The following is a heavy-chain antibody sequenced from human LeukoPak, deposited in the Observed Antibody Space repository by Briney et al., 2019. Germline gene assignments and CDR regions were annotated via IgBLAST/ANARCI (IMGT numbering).Heavy chain of an antibody. J-gene: IGHJ4*02. V-gene: IGHV4-59*01. CDR3: ANTPSGGYYDFTRGHDY. Sequence: SETLSLTCTVSGGSISSYYWSWIRQPPGKGLEWIGYIYYSGTTNYNPSLKSRVTISVDTSKNQFSLKLSSVTAADTAVYYCANTPSGGYYDFTRGHDYWGQGTLVTVSS. CDR2: IYYSGTT. D-gene: IGHD3-22*01. CDR1: GGSISSYY.